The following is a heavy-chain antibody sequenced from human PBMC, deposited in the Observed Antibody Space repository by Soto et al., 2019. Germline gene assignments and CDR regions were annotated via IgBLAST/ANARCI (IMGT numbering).Heavy chain of an antibody. Sequence: PGESLKISCKVSGYSFASQWISWVRQVPGKGQKWMGRIDPSESYTTYNPSFQGHVTFSADKSITTAYLQWRSLEASDTAIYYCATQGLTTYYFGYWGQGTLVSGSS. CDR2: IDPSESYT. V-gene: IGHV5-10-1*01. D-gene: IGHD1-1*01. J-gene: IGHJ4*02. CDR1: GYSFASQW. CDR3: ATQGLTTYYFGY.